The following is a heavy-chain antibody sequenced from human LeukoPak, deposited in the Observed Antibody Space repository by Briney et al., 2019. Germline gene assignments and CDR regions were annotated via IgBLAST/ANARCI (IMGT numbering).Heavy chain of an antibody. CDR1: GYTFTDYA. CDR2: INTGKGNT. J-gene: IGHJ5*02. D-gene: IGHD2-15*01. Sequence: ASVTVSCKASGYTFTDYAKHWVRQAPGERLEWMGWINTGKGNTKYSQKFQGRVTITMDTSASTAYMELSSLRSEDTAVYYCARDHVVGLAPFDPWGQGTLVTVSS. CDR3: ARDHVVGLAPFDP. V-gene: IGHV1-3*04.